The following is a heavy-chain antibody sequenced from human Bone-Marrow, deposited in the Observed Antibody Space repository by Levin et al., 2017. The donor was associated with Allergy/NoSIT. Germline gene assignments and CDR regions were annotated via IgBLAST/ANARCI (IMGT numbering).Heavy chain of an antibody. CDR2: IYHSGNT. CDR1: GGSISSSNW. J-gene: IGHJ2*01. CDR3: AKWSVSGGRYFDL. D-gene: IGHD6-19*01. Sequence: NSSETLSLTCAVSGGSISSSNWWSWVRQPPGKGLEWIGEIYHSGNTNYNPSLKSRVTISVDKSKNHFSLKVISVTAADTAVYFCAKWSVSGGRYFDLWGRGTLVTVSS. V-gene: IGHV4-4*02.